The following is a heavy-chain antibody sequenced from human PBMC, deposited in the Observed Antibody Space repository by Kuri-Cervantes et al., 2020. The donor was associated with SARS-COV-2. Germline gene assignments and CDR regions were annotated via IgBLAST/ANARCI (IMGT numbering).Heavy chain of an antibody. CDR2: ISGSGGST. J-gene: IGHJ3*02. Sequence: GGSLRLSCAASGFTFSSYAMSWVRQAPGKGLEWVSAISGSGGSTYYADSVKGRFTISRDSSKNTLYLQMNSLGAEDTAVYYCAKDIVPVGATYDAFDIWGQGTMVTVSS. D-gene: IGHD1-26*01. CDR1: GFTFSSYA. V-gene: IGHV3-23*01. CDR3: AKDIVPVGATYDAFDI.